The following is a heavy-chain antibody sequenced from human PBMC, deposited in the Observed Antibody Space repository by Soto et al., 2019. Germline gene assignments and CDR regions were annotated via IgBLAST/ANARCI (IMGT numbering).Heavy chain of an antibody. CDR2: IYHSGST. Sequence: SETLSLTCAVSGGSISSSNWCSWVRQPPGKGLEWIGEIYHSGSTNYNPSLKSLVTISVDKSKNQFSLKLSSVTAADTAVYYCARHLGNWGIQLWLLDYWGQGTLVTVSS. J-gene: IGHJ4*02. CDR3: ARHLGNWGIQLWLLDY. V-gene: IGHV4-4*02. CDR1: GGSISSSNW. D-gene: IGHD5-18*01.